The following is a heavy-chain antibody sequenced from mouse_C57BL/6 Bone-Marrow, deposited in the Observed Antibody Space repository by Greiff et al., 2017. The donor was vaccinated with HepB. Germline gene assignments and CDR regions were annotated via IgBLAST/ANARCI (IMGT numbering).Heavy chain of an antibody. Sequence: EVHLVESGGDLVKPGGSLKLSCAASGFTFSSYGMSWVRQTPDKRLEWVATISSGGSYTYYPDRVKGRFTISRDNAKNTLYLQMSSLKSEDTAMYYCARRDGYYVDWYFDVWGTGTTVTVSS. D-gene: IGHD2-3*01. CDR2: ISSGGSYT. V-gene: IGHV5-6*01. CDR3: ARRDGYYVDWYFDV. CDR1: GFTFSSYG. J-gene: IGHJ1*03.